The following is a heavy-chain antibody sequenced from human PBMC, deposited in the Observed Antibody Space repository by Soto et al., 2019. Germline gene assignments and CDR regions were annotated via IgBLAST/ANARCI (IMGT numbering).Heavy chain of an antibody. CDR3: ARGAAYSSSWFHYYYDMDV. CDR1: GFTFSSYG. J-gene: IGHJ6*03. D-gene: IGHD6-13*01. V-gene: IGHV3-33*01. Sequence: QVQLVESGGGVVQPGRSLRLSCAASGFTFSSYGMHWVRQAPGKGLEWVAVIWYDGSNKYYADSVKGRFTISRDNSKNTLYLQMNSLRAEDTAVYYCARGAAYSSSWFHYYYDMDVWGKGTTVTVSS. CDR2: IWYDGSNK.